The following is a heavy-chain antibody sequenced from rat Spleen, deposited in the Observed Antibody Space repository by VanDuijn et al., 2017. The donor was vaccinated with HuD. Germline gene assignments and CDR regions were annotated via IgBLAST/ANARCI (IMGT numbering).Heavy chain of an antibody. J-gene: IGHJ3*01. CDR1: GFSFSTFY. CDR2: TSSGGGST. D-gene: IGHD2-7*01. CDR3: ATAGSRISRFAY. V-gene: IGHV5-25*01. Sequence: EVQLVESGGGLVQPGRSMKLSCAASGFSFSTFYMAWVRQAPTKGLEWVASTSSGGGSTYYRDSVKGRFTSSRHNAKSTLYLQMDSLGSEDTATYYCATAGSRISRFAYWGQGTLVTVSS.